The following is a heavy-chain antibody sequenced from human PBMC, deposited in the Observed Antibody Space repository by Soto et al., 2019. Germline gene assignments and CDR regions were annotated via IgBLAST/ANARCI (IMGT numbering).Heavy chain of an antibody. Sequence: SSETLSLTCSVSGGSISSGAYYWNWIRQHPRKGLEWIGYIYYSGTTYYNPSLGSRVSISADTSKNQFSLKLNSVTVADTAAYYCARNPSHLCASPSCHAFDIWGQGTMVTVSS. D-gene: IGHD2-2*01. J-gene: IGHJ3*02. CDR2: IYYSGTT. CDR3: ARNPSHLCASPSCHAFDI. CDR1: GGSISSGAYY. V-gene: IGHV4-31*03.